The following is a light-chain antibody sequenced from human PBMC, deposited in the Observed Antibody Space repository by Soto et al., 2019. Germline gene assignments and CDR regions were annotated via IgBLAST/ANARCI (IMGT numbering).Light chain of an antibody. V-gene: IGLV2-14*01. J-gene: IGLJ3*02. CDR3: SSYTTATTLRL. CDR1: SSDIGGYNF. Sequence: QSALTQPASVSGSPGQSITISCTGTSSDIGGYNFVSWYQQHPNKPPKLMIYEVTNRPSGVSNRFSGSKSGNTASLTISGLQAEDEADYYCSSYTTATTLRLFGGGTKLTVL. CDR2: EVT.